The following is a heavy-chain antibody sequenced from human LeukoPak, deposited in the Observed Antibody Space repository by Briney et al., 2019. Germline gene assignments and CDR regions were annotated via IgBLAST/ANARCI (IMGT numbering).Heavy chain of an antibody. CDR2: IYYSGST. J-gene: IGHJ6*03. Sequence: PSQTLSLTCTVSGGSISSYYWSWIRQPPGKGLEWIGYIYYSGSTNYNPSLKSRVTISVDTSKNQFSLKLSSVTAADTAVYYCARAVVVVPASYHLHYMDVWGKGTTVTVSS. CDR1: GGSISSYY. V-gene: IGHV4-59*01. CDR3: ARAVVVVPASYHLHYMDV. D-gene: IGHD2-2*01.